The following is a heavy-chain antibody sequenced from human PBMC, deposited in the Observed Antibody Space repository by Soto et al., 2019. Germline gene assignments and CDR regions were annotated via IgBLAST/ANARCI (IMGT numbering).Heavy chain of an antibody. V-gene: IGHV2-5*08. J-gene: IGHJ5*02. D-gene: IGHD3-22*01. CDR1: GFSLSTSGMC. CDR3: AHSEDYDSSGSSLFDP. Sequence: SGPTLVNPTQTLTLTCTFSGFSLSTSGMCVSWIRQPPGKALEWLALIYWDDDKRYSPSLKSRLTITKDTSKNQVVLTMTNMDPVDTATYYCAHSEDYDSSGSSLFDPWGQGTPVTGSS. CDR2: IYWDDDK.